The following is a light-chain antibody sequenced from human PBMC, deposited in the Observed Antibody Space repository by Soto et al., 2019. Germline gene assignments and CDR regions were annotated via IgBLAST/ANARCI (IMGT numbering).Light chain of an antibody. CDR1: QTISTY. V-gene: IGKV1-39*01. CDR2: ASS. CDR3: QQSYSTPLS. J-gene: IGKJ4*01. Sequence: DTRVTQSPPSLSASVGDRVTITCRASQTISTYVNWYQQKPGKAPKLLIYASSSVQSGVPSRLSVSGSGTEFTLVISSLQPEDFATYYWQQSYSTPLSFGGGTKVAIK.